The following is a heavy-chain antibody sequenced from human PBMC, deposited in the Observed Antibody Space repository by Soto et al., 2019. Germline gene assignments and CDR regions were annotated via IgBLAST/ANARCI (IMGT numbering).Heavy chain of an antibody. Sequence: GGSLRLSCAASGFTFSSYWMSWVRQAPGKGLEWVANIKQDGSEKYYVDSVKGRFTISRDNAKNSLYLQMNSLRAEDTAVYYCARDLRDIVVVPAAMDNNRYYYYGMDVWGQGTTVTVSS. J-gene: IGHJ6*02. CDR2: IKQDGSEK. CDR3: ARDLRDIVVVPAAMDNNRYYYYGMDV. D-gene: IGHD2-2*01. CDR1: GFTFSSYW. V-gene: IGHV3-7*05.